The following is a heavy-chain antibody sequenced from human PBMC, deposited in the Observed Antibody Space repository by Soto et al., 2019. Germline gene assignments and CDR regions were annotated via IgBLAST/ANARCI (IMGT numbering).Heavy chain of an antibody. CDR2: ISNNGVST. D-gene: IGHD2-2*01. J-gene: IGHJ4*02. V-gene: IGHV3-64*01. CDR1: GFSFSNYA. CDR3: ARGGPYQLLSDFDY. Sequence: EVQLVESGGILVQPGGSLRLSCVASGFSFSNYAMHWVRQAPGKGLEYVSAISNNGVSTYYPNSVKGRFIISRDNSKNRLYLRMGSLRAEGMAVYYCARGGPYQLLSDFDYWGQGTLLTVSS.